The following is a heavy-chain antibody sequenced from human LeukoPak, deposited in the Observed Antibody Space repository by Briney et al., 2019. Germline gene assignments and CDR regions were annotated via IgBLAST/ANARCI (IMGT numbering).Heavy chain of an antibody. CDR2: MNPNSGNT. CDR3: ARDVRGAGLELRKFDY. J-gene: IGHJ4*02. D-gene: IGHD1-7*01. V-gene: IGHV1-8*01. CDR1: GYTFTSYD. Sequence: ASVKVSCKASGYTFTSYDINCVRQATGQGLEWMGWMNPNSGNTGYAQKFQGRVTMARNTSISTAYMELSSLRSEDTAVYYCARDVRGAGLELRKFDYWGQGTLVSVSS.